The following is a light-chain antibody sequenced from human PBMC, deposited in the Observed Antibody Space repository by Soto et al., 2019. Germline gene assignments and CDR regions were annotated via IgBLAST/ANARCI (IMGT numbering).Light chain of an antibody. V-gene: IGKV4-1*01. CDR1: QSILYTSSNKNY. CDR3: QQYYDLPYT. Sequence: DIVMTQSPDSLAVSLGERATINCKSSQSILYTSSNKNYLTWYQQKPGQPPRLLIYWASTRESGVPDRFSGSGSGIDFTLTSSSLQAEDVAIYYCQQYYDLPYTFGQGTKLEIK. J-gene: IGKJ2*01. CDR2: WAS.